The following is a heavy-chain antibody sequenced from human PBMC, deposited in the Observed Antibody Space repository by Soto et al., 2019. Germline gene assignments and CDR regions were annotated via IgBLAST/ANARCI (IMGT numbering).Heavy chain of an antibody. J-gene: IGHJ4*02. CDR2: ISYDGSNK. CDR1: GFTLSSYG. CDR3: AKTAAPYYFDY. V-gene: IGHV3-30*18. D-gene: IGHD2-21*02. Sequence: PGGSLRLSCAASGFTLSSYGMHWVRQAPGKGLEWVAVISYDGSNKYYADSVKGRFTISRDNSKNTLYLQMNSLRAEDTAVYYCAKTAAPYYFDYWGQGTLVTVSS.